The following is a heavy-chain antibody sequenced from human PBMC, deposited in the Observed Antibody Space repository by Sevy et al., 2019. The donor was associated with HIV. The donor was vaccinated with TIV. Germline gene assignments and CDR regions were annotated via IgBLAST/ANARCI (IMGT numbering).Heavy chain of an antibody. CDR1: DGSISTYY. J-gene: IGHJ4*02. CDR3: ARGLALGY. D-gene: IGHD3-3*02. CDR2: IQHSGST. V-gene: IGHV4-59*01. Sequence: SETLSLTCSVSDGSISTYYWNWIRQPPGKGLEWIGSIQHSGSTNYSPSLKSRVTISVDTSKNQFSRHLSSVTAADTAGYFCARGLALGYWGQGTLVTVSS.